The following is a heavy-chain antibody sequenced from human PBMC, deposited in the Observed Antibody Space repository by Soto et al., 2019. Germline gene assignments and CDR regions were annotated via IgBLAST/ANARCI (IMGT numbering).Heavy chain of an antibody. CDR3: AKPPLTVAGLLDY. D-gene: IGHD6-19*01. Sequence: GSLRLSCAASGFTFSSYAMSWVRQAPGKGLEWVAAISGSSGGTYYADSVKGRFTISRDNSKNTLYLQMNSLRAEDTAVYYCAKPPLTVAGLLDYWGQGTLVTVSS. CDR1: GFTFSSYA. V-gene: IGHV3-23*01. J-gene: IGHJ4*02. CDR2: ISGSSGGT.